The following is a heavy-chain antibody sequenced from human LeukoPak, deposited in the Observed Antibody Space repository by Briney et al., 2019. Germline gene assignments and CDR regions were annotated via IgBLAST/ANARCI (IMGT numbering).Heavy chain of an antibody. CDR3: ARHGGQWPNYFDY. CDR1: GGSISSYY. Sequence: SETLSLTCTVSGGSISSYYWTWIRQPPGKGLEWIGYIYYTGSTNYNPSLKSRVTISVDTSKNQFSLELNSVTAADTAVYYCARHGGQWPNYFDYWGQGTLVTVSS. J-gene: IGHJ4*02. D-gene: IGHD6-19*01. CDR2: IYYTGST. V-gene: IGHV4-59*08.